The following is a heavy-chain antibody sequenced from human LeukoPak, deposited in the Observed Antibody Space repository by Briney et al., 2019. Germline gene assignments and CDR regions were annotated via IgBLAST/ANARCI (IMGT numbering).Heavy chain of an antibody. J-gene: IGHJ4*02. D-gene: IGHD1-26*01. Sequence: GGSLRLSCAASGFTFSSYAMHWVRQAPGKGLEWVAVISYDGSNKYYADSVKGRFTISRDNSENTLYLQMNSLRAEDTAVYYCAREGIEGGFDYWGQGTLVTVSS. CDR1: GFTFSSYA. CDR3: AREGIEGGFDY. CDR2: ISYDGSNK. V-gene: IGHV3-30-3*01.